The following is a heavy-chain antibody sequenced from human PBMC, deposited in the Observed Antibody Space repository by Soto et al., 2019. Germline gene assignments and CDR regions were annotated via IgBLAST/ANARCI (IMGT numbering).Heavy chain of an antibody. CDR3: AREAQGVGRFYFDY. CDR2: IYYSGST. CDR1: GGSISSGDYY. J-gene: IGHJ4*02. Sequence: SETLSLTCTVSGGSISSGDYYWGWIRQPPGKGLEWIGYIYYSGSTYYNPSLKSRVTISVDTSKNQFSLKLSSVTAADTAVYYCAREAQGVGRFYFDYWGQGTLVTVSS. V-gene: IGHV4-30-4*01. D-gene: IGHD3-16*01.